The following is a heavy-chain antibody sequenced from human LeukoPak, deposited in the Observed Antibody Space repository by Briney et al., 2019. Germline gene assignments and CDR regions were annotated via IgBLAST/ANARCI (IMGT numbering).Heavy chain of an antibody. D-gene: IGHD3-16*01. CDR1: GFSFSDYG. CDR3: AREASGGNYYYYYGMDV. Sequence: GGSLRLSCAASGFSFSDYGMNWVRQAPGKGLEWVAVIWYDGSNKYYADSVKGRFTISRDNSKNTLYLQMNSLRAEDTAVYYCAREASGGNYYYYYGMDVWGQGTTVTVSS. V-gene: IGHV3-33*08. J-gene: IGHJ6*02. CDR2: IWYDGSNK.